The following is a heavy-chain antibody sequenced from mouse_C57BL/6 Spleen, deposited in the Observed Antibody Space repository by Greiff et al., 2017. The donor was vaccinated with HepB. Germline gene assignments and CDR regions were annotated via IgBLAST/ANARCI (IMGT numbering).Heavy chain of an antibody. J-gene: IGHJ3*01. V-gene: IGHV1-50*01. CDR3: ALHQPVAY. CDR2: IDPSHSYT. Sequence: VQLQQPGAELVKPGASVKLSCKASGYTFTSYWMQWVRQRPVQGLEWIGEIDPSHSYTNYNQKFKGKATLTVDKTSSTAYMQLSCLTSEDSAVYYCALHQPVAYWGQGALVTVSS. D-gene: IGHD2-1*01. CDR1: GYTFTSYW.